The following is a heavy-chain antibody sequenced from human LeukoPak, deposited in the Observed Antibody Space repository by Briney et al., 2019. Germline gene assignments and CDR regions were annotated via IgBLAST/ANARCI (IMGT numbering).Heavy chain of an antibody. J-gene: IGHJ6*02. D-gene: IGHD3-10*01. V-gene: IGHV3-23*01. CDR3: AKAGLLWFAEGDYFGMDV. Sequence: PGGSLRLSCAASGFTFSTYTMNWVRQAPGKGLEWVSGIYGSGGSPFYADSVKGRFTISRDNSKNTLYLQMNSLRADDTAVFYCAKAGLLWFAEGDYFGMDVWGQGTTVTVSS. CDR1: GFTFSTYT. CDR2: IYGSGGSP.